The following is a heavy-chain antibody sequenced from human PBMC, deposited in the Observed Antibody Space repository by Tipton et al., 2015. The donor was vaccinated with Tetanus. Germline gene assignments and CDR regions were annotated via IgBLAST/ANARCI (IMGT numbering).Heavy chain of an antibody. CDR3: ARGLGSTSSSGYYYYGMDV. CDR2: IIPIFGTA. D-gene: IGHD2-2*01. CDR1: GGTFSSYA. Sequence: QLVQSGAEVKKPGSSVKVSCKASGGTFSSYAISWVRQAPGQGLEWMGGIIPIFGTANYAQKFQGRVTITADESTSTAYMELSSLRSEDTAVYYCARGLGSTSSSGYYYYGMDVWGQGTTVAVSS. J-gene: IGHJ6*02. V-gene: IGHV1-69*01.